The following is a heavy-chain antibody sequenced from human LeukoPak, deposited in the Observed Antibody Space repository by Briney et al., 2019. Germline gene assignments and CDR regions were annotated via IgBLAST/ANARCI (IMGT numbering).Heavy chain of an antibody. CDR1: GYTFTSYD. V-gene: IGHV1-8*01. Sequence: GASVKVSCKASGYTFTSYDINWVRQATGQGLEWMGWMNPNSGNTGYAQKFQGRVTMTRNTSISTAYMELSSLRSEDTAVYYCARWGRGDSSSWNGDYYYYGMDVWGQGTTVTVSS. CDR3: ARWGRGDSSSWNGDYYYYGMDV. D-gene: IGHD6-13*01. J-gene: IGHJ6*02. CDR2: MNPNSGNT.